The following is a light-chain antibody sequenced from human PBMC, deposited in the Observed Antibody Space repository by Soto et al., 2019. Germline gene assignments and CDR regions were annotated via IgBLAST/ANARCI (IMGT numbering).Light chain of an antibody. CDR3: QQYNSYSWT. Sequence: DIQMTQSPSSLSASVGDRVTITCRASQSISSWLAWYQQKPGKAPKLLLYKASSLESGGPSRFSGSGSGTEFTLTISSLQPADFATYYCQQYNSYSWTFGQGTKVDIK. CDR2: KAS. CDR1: QSISSW. J-gene: IGKJ1*01. V-gene: IGKV1-5*03.